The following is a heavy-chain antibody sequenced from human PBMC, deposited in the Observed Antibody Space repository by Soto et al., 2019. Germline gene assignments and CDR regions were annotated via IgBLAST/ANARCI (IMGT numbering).Heavy chain of an antibody. V-gene: IGHV1-8*01. CDR3: ARGRGHSSGWYGDY. Sequence: QVQLVQSGAEVKKPGASVRVSCEASGYTFTSYDINWVRQATGQGLEWMGWMNPNSGNTGYAQKFQGRVTMTRNTSIRTAYMELSSLRSEDTAVYYCARGRGHSSGWYGDYWGQGTLVTVSS. CDR2: MNPNSGNT. CDR1: GYTFTSYD. J-gene: IGHJ4*02. D-gene: IGHD6-19*01.